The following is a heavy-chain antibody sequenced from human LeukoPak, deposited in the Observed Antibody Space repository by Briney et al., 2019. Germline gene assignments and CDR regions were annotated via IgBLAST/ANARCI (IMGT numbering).Heavy chain of an antibody. Sequence: ASVKVSCKASGYTFTSYGISWVRQAPGQGLEWLGWISADTVNTKYTEKLQGRVTMTRDTSTSTAYMELRSLRSDDTAVYYCARGYYDILSGSYLDYWGQGTLVTVSS. V-gene: IGHV1-18*01. CDR3: ARGYYDILSGSYLDY. D-gene: IGHD3-9*01. J-gene: IGHJ4*02. CDR2: ISADTVNT. CDR1: GYTFTSYG.